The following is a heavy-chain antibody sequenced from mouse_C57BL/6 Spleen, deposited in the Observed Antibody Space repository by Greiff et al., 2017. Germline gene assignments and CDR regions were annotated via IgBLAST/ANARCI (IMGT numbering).Heavy chain of an antibody. Sequence: EVQLVESGGGLVQPKGSLKLSCAASGFSFNTYAMNWVRQAPGKGLEWVARIRSKSNNYATYYADSVKARFTISRDDSESMLYLQMNNLKTEDTAREYGVRHDGYWFAYWGQGTLVTGSA. CDR3: VRHDGYWFAY. J-gene: IGHJ3*01. CDR2: IRSKSNNYAT. CDR1: GFSFNTYA. D-gene: IGHD2-3*01. V-gene: IGHV10-1*01.